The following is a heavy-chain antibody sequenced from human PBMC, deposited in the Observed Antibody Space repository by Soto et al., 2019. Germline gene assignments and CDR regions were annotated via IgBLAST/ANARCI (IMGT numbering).Heavy chain of an antibody. CDR1: GGSISSGGYY. CDR2: IYYIGST. J-gene: IGHJ6*02. Sequence: SETLSLTCTVSGGSISSGGYYWSWIRQHPGKGLEWIGYIYYIGSTYYNPSLKSRVTISVDTSKNQFSLKLSSVTAADMAVYYCARDGYCVSSTCSFLPDVWGQGTTVTVS. CDR3: ARDGYCVSSTCSFLPDV. V-gene: IGHV4-31*03. D-gene: IGHD2-2*03.